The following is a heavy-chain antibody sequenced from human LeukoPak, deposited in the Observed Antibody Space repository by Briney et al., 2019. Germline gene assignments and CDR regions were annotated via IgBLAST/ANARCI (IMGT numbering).Heavy chain of an antibody. J-gene: IGHJ5*02. CDR2: ISPTGGST. CDR1: GYTFTNNW. V-gene: IGHV1-46*01. CDR3: ARDNSVRDEAWWFYP. Sequence: GASVKVSCKAFGYTFTNNWMHWVRQAPGQGPEWMGLISPTGGSTAYAQKFQGRVTLTRDMSTSTDYLELSSLRSEDTAVHYCARDNSVRDEAWWFYPWGQGTLVTVSS. D-gene: IGHD5-24*01.